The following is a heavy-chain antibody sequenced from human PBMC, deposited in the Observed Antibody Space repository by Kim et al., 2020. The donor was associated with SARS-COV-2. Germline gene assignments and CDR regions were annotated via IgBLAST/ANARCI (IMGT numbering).Heavy chain of an antibody. CDR3: ARDMYYDYVWGSYRPASFFRHYYGMDV. Sequence: GGSLRLSCEASGFTVSSNYMSWVRQAPGKGLEWVSVIYIGGSTYYADSVKGRFTISRDNSKNTLYLQMNSLRAEDTAVYYCARDMYYDYVWGSYRPASFFRHYYGMDVWGHVTTVTVSS. CDR2: IYIGGST. V-gene: IGHV3-66*02. D-gene: IGHD3-16*02. CDR1: GFTVSSNY. J-gene: IGHJ6*02.